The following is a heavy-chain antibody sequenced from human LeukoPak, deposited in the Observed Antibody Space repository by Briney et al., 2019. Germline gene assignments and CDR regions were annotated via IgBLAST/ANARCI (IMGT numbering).Heavy chain of an antibody. V-gene: IGHV1-69*05. CDR2: IIPIFGTA. J-gene: IGHJ3*02. CDR3: ARSANCGGDCYLQAHHAFDI. Sequence: SVKVSCKASGGTFSSYAISWVRQAPGQGLEWMGGIIPIFGTANYAQKFQGRVTITTDESTSTAYMELSSLRSEDTAVYYCARSANCGGDCYLQAHHAFDIWGQGTMVTVSS. D-gene: IGHD2-21*02. CDR1: GGTFSSYA.